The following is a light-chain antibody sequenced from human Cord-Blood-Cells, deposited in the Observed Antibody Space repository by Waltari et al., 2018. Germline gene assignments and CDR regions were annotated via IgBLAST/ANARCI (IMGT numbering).Light chain of an antibody. V-gene: IGKV1-39*01. J-gene: IGKJ2*01. CDR3: QQSYSTPYT. CDR2: AAS. CDR1: QSISSY. Sequence: DIQMTQSPSSLSASVGDRVTITCRASQSISSYLNWYQQKPGKAPKLLIYAASSLQSGVPSRFSGSGSGTDFTLTISSLQPEDFATYNCQQSYSTPYTFGQGTKLKIK.